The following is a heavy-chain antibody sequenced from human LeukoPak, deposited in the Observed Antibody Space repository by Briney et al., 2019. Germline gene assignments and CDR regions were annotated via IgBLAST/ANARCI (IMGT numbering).Heavy chain of an antibody. CDR2: ISGSGDNT. Sequence: GGSLRLSCAASGFTFSSYAMSWVRQAPGKGLEWVSVISGSGDNTYYADSVKGRFTISRDNSKNTLYLQMNSLRAEDTAVHYCAKARTHEYSNYNYWGQGTLVTVSS. CDR1: GFTFSSYA. CDR3: AKARTHEYSNYNY. D-gene: IGHD4-11*01. J-gene: IGHJ4*02. V-gene: IGHV3-23*01.